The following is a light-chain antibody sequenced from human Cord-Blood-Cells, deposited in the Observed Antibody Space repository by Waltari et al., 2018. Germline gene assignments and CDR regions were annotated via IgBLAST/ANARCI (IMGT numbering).Light chain of an antibody. CDR2: DVS. V-gene: IGLV2-14*01. Sequence: QSALPQPASVSGSPGQSITISCTATSSDVGGFNYVSWYQQHPGKAPKLMIYDVSNRPSGVSKRFSGSKSGNTASLTISGLQAEDEADYYCSSYTSSSTLVVFGGGTKLTVL. J-gene: IGLJ2*01. CDR1: SSDVGGFNY. CDR3: SSYTSSSTLVV.